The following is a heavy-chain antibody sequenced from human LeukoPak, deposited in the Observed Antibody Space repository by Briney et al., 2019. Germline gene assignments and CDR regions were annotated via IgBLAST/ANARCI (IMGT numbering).Heavy chain of an antibody. Sequence: SVTVSCKASGGTFSIYAISWVRQAPGQGLEWMGGIIPIFGTANYAQKFQGRVTITADESTSTAYMELSSLRSEDTAVYYCARAGAYCSSTSCYEGYYGMDVWGQGTTVTVSS. D-gene: IGHD2-2*01. J-gene: IGHJ6*02. V-gene: IGHV1-69*13. CDR1: GGTFSIYA. CDR3: ARAGAYCSSTSCYEGYYGMDV. CDR2: IIPIFGTA.